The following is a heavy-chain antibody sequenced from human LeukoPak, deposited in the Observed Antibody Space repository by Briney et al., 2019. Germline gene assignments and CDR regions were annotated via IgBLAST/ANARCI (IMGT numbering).Heavy chain of an antibody. D-gene: IGHD2-2*01. CDR2: IKQDGSEK. V-gene: IGHV3-7*01. J-gene: IGHJ4*02. CDR1: GFTFSSYW. Sequence: GGSPRLSCAASGFTFSSYWMSWVRQAPGKGLEWVANIKQDGSEKYYVDSVKGRFTISRDNAKNSLYLQMNSLRAEDTAVYYCARDGGYCSSTSCYDYFDYWGQGTLVTVSS. CDR3: ARDGGYCSSTSCYDYFDY.